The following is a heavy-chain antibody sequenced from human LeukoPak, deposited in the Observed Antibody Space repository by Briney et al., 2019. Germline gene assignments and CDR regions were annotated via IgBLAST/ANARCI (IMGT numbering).Heavy chain of an antibody. D-gene: IGHD3-10*01. CDR1: GFTFSSYS. CDR3: AGRITMVRGALL. J-gene: IGHJ4*02. V-gene: IGHV3-21*01. Sequence: GGSLRLSCAASGFTFSSYSMNWVRQAPGKGLEWVSSISSSSSYIYYADSVKGRFTISRDNAKNSLYPQMNSLRAEDTAVYYCAGRITMVRGALLWGQGTLVTVSS. CDR2: ISSSSSYI.